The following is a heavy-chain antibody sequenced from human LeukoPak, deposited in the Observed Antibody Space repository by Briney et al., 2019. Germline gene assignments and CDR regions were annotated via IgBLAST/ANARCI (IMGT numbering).Heavy chain of an antibody. CDR3: ARGRFATDAFDI. CDR2: MNPNSGNT. Sequence: ASVKVSCRASGYTFTSYDINWVRQATGQGLEWMGWMNPNSGNTGYAQTFQGRVTITRNTSISTAYMELSSLRSEDTAVYYCARGRFATDAFDIWGQGTMVTVSS. V-gene: IGHV1-8*03. CDR1: GYTFTSYD. D-gene: IGHD5-12*01. J-gene: IGHJ3*02.